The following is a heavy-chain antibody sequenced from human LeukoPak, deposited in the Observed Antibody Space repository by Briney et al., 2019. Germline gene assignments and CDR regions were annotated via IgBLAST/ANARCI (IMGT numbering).Heavy chain of an antibody. Sequence: SETLSLTCAVYGGSFSGYYWSWIRQPPGKGLEWIGEINHSGGTNYNPSLKSRVTISVDTSKNQFSLKLSSVTAADTAVYYCARGQSTMVYFDYWGQGTLVTVSS. CDR3: ARGQSTMVYFDY. CDR1: GGSFSGYY. D-gene: IGHD3-10*01. J-gene: IGHJ4*02. CDR2: INHSGGT. V-gene: IGHV4-34*01.